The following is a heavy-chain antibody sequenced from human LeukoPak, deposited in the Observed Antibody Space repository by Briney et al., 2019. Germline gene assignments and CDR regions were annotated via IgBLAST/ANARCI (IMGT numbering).Heavy chain of an antibody. V-gene: IGHV4-34*01. CDR2: INHSGST. Sequence: PSETLSLTCAVYGGSFSGYYWSWIRQPPGEGLEWIGEINHSGSTNYNPSLKSRVTISVDTSKNQFSLKLSSVTAADTAVYYCASHAYGDYVFDYWGQGTLVTASS. D-gene: IGHD4-17*01. CDR3: ASHAYGDYVFDY. CDR1: GGSFSGYY. J-gene: IGHJ4*02.